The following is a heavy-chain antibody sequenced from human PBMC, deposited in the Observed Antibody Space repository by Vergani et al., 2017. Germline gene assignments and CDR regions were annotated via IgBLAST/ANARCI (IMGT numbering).Heavy chain of an antibody. Sequence: QVQLVESGGGVVQPGTSLRLSCVVSGFALNRHAMYWVRQAPGKGLEWVVGISFDGTNEYYPDLVKGRFTISRDIAKNTLYLQVGSLRLEDTGVYHCVRDRGLCAGGRCYTGAWDYWGEQTPVTVSS. CDR2: ISFDGTNE. D-gene: IGHD2-2*02. CDR1: GFALNRHA. V-gene: IGHV3-30-3*01. J-gene: IGHJ4*02. CDR3: VRDRGLCAGGRCYTGAWDY.